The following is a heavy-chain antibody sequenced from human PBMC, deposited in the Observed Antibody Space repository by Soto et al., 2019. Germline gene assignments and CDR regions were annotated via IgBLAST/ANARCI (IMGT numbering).Heavy chain of an antibody. CDR3: TRDFPAHCSSTSCPQPLDY. CDR1: GFTFGDYA. V-gene: IGHV3-49*03. D-gene: IGHD2-2*01. CDR2: IRSKAYGGTT. Sequence: LRLSCTASGFTFGDYAMSWFRQAPGKGLEWVGFIRSKAYGGTTEYAASVKGRFTISRDYSKSIAYLQMNSLKTEDTAVYYCTRDFPAHCSSTSCPQPLDYWGQGTLVTVSS. J-gene: IGHJ4*02.